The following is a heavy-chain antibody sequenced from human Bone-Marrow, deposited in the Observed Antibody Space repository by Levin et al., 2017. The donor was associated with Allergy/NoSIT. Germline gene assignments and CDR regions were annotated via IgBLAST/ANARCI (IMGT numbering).Heavy chain of an antibody. CDR1: GFTFSNAW. CDR3: TTPSPSTYYDFWSGYSSVVY. CDR2: IKSKTDGGTT. V-gene: IGHV3-15*01. J-gene: IGHJ4*02. Sequence: GESLKISCAASGFTFSNAWMSWVRQAPGKGLEWVGRIKSKTDGGTTDYAAPVKGRFTISRDDSKNTLYLQMNSLKTEDTAVYYCTTPSPSTYYDFWSGYSSVVYWGQGTLVTVSS. D-gene: IGHD3-3*01.